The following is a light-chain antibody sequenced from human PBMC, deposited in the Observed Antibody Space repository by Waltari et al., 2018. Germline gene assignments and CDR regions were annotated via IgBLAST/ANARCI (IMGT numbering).Light chain of an antibody. CDR1: NILTQS. CDR3: QVWDSDSDHVV. J-gene: IGLJ3*02. Sequence: SSVLPQPPSLSVAPRQMARITCGGTNILTQSVHWYQQNPGQAPVLVVYYANDRPTGIPRQFSGSRSGHTATLGIGGVESGDEADYYCQVWDSDSDHVVFGGGTRLTVL. V-gene: IGLV3-21*02. CDR2: YAN.